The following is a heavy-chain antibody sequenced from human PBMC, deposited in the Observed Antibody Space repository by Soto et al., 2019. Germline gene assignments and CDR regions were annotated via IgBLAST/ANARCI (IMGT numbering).Heavy chain of an antibody. D-gene: IGHD6-6*01. CDR1: VGSISSSSYY. J-gene: IGHJ5*02. CDR3: ARHRARNWFDP. CDR2: IYYSGST. Sequence: SETLSLNCIVSVGSISSSSYYWGWIRQPPGKGLEWIGSIYYSGSTYYNPSLKSRVTISVDTSKNQFSLKLSSVTAADTAVFYCARHRARNWFDPWGQGILVTVSS. V-gene: IGHV4-39*01.